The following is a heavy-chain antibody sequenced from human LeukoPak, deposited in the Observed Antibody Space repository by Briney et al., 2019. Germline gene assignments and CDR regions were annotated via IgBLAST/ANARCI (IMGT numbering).Heavy chain of an antibody. CDR2: IIPIFDTT. D-gene: IGHD2-15*01. Sequence: GASVKVSCKASGGTFSTYAISWVRQAPGQGLEWMGGIIPIFDTTNYAQKFQGRVTITTDESTSIAYMELSSLRSEDTAIYYCARGSPNCSDGSCYSHFDYWGQGTLVTVSS. J-gene: IGHJ4*02. CDR1: GGTFSTYA. V-gene: IGHV1-69*05. CDR3: ARGSPNCSDGSCYSHFDY.